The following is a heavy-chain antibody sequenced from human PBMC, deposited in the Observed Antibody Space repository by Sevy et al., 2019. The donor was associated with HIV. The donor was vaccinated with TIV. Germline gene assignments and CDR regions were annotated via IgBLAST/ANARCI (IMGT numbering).Heavy chain of an antibody. CDR3: ARDSIVVVPAAQTYYYYGMDV. CDR2: IKQDGSEK. Sequence: GGSLRLSCAASGFTFSSYWMSWVRQAPGKGLEWVANIKQDGSEKYYVDSVKGRFTISRENAKNSLYLQMNSLRAEDTAVYYCARDSIVVVPAAQTYYYYGMDVWGQGTTVTVSS. CDR1: GFTFSSYW. V-gene: IGHV3-7*01. J-gene: IGHJ6*02. D-gene: IGHD2-2*01.